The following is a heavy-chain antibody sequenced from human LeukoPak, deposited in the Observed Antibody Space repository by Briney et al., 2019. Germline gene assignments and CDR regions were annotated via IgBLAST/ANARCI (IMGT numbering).Heavy chain of an antibody. D-gene: IGHD1-1*01. V-gene: IGHV1-2*02. CDR1: GYTFTGYY. CDR3: ARGTTGTTYFDY. CDR2: INPNSGGT. Sequence: ASVNVSCKASGYTFTGYYMHWVRQAPGQGLEGMGWINPNSGGTNYAQKFQGRVTMTRDTSISTAYMELSRLRSDDTAVYYCARGTTGTTYFDYWGQGTLVTVSS. J-gene: IGHJ4*02.